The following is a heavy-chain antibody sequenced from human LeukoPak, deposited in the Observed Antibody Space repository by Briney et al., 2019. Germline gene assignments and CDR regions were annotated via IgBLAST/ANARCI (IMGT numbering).Heavy chain of an antibody. J-gene: IGHJ4*02. CDR2: INSDGSST. D-gene: IGHD6-6*01. CDR1: GFTFSSYW. V-gene: IGHV3-74*01. Sequence: GGSLRLSCAASGFTFSSYWMHWVRQAPGKGLVWVSRINSDGSSTSYADSVKGRFTISRDNSKNSLFLQLTSLRAEDTAVYYCARGGAARPDFWGQGTLVTVSS. CDR3: ARGGAARPDF.